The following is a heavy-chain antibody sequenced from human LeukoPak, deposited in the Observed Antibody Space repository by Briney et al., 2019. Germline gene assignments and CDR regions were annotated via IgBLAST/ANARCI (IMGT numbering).Heavy chain of an antibody. CDR2: IYYSGST. Sequence: SQTLSLTXTVSGGSISSGDYYSSWIRQPPGKGLQWIGYIYYSGSTYYNPSLKSRVTISVDTSKNQFSLKLSSVTAADTAVYYCARPGYCSSTSCYEDAFDIWGQGTMVTVSS. V-gene: IGHV4-30-4*08. CDR3: ARPGYCSSTSCYEDAFDI. CDR1: GGSISSGDYY. D-gene: IGHD2-2*01. J-gene: IGHJ3*02.